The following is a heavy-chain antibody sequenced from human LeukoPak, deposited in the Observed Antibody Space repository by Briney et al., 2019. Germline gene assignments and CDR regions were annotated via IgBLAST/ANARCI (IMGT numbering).Heavy chain of an antibody. V-gene: IGHV3-23*01. CDR3: ARDRGSGLDY. CDR1: GFTFSSYG. CDR2: ISGSGGST. D-gene: IGHD3-10*01. Sequence: GGSLRLSCAACGFTFSSYGMSWVRQAPGKGLEWVSAISGSGGSTYYADSVKGRFTISRDNSKNTLYLQMNSLRAEDTAVYYCARDRGSGLDYWGQGTLVTVSS. J-gene: IGHJ4*02.